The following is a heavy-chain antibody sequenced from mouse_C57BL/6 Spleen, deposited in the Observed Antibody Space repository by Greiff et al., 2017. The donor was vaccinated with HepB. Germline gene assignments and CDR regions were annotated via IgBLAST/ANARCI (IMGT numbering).Heavy chain of an antibody. V-gene: IGHV1-85*01. CDR3: ARDKPAPYYHFDV. Sequence: LQESGPELVKPGASVKLSCKASGYTFTSYDINWVKQRPGQGLEWIGWIYPGDGSTKYNEKFKGKATLTVDTSSSTAYMELHSLTSEDSAVYFCARDKPAPYYHFDVWGTGTTVTVSS. D-gene: IGHD2-10*01. CDR2: IYPGDGST. CDR1: GYTFTSYD. J-gene: IGHJ1*03.